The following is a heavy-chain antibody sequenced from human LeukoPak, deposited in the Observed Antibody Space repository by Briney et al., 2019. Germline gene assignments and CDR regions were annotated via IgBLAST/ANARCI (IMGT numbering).Heavy chain of an antibody. CDR2: INHSGST. D-gene: IGHD4-17*01. CDR1: GGSFSGYY. Sequence: RSQTLSLTCAVYGGSFSGYYWGWIRQPPGKGLEWIGEINHSGSTNYNPSLKSRVTISVDTSKNQFSLKLSSVTAADTAVYYCARGKEDYGDPFDYWGQGTLVTVSS. CDR3: ARGKEDYGDPFDY. V-gene: IGHV4-34*01. J-gene: IGHJ4*02.